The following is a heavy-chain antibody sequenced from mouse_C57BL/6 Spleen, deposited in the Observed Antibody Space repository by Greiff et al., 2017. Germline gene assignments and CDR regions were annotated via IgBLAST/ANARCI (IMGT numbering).Heavy chain of an antibody. CDR2: INPNNGGT. CDR1: GYTFTDYN. Sequence: EVQLQQSGPELVKPGASVKIPCKASGYTFTDYNMDWVKQSHGKSLEWIGDINPNNGGTIYNQQFKGKATLTVAKSSSTAYMELRSQTSEDTAVYYCARNYAYGYYSMDHWGPGTSVTVSS. J-gene: IGHJ4*01. CDR3: ARNYAYGYYSMDH. V-gene: IGHV1-18*01. D-gene: IGHD1-1*01.